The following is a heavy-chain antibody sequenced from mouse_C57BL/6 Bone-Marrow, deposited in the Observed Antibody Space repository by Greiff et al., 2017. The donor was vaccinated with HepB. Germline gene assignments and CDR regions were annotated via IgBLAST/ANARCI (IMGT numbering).Heavy chain of an antibody. Sequence: EVQLQQSGAELVRPGASVKLSCTASGFNIKDDYMHWVKQRPEQGLEWIGWIDPENGDTEYASKFQGKATITADTSSNTAYLQLSSLTSEDTAVYYCARDYASFAYWGQGTLVTVSA. CDR1: GFNIKDDY. D-gene: IGHD1-1*01. V-gene: IGHV14-4*01. J-gene: IGHJ3*01. CDR2: IDPENGDT. CDR3: ARDYASFAY.